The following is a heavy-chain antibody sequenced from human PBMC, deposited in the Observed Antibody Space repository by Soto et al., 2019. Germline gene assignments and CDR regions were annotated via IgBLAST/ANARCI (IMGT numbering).Heavy chain of an antibody. CDR1: GASINTYY. CDR2: IYTSGNT. Sequence: TLALTFNVSGASINTYYWIWIRQPAGKGLELIGRIYTSGNTNYNPSLKSRVTMSVDTSKNQFSLKLSSVTAADTAVYYCARDRYYYGSGSYYLDYWGQGTLVTVSS. CDR3: ARDRYYYGSGSYYLDY. J-gene: IGHJ4*02. D-gene: IGHD3-10*01. V-gene: IGHV4-4*07.